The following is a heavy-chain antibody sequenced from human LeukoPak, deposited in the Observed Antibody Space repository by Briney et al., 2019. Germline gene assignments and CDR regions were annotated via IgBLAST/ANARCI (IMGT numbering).Heavy chain of an antibody. V-gene: IGHV1-2*02. CDR3: ARASSSGWYGFF. CDR2: INPNSGGT. J-gene: IGHJ4*02. Sequence: ASVKVSCKASGYTFTGYYMHWVRQTPGQGLEWMGWINPNSGGTNYAQKFQGRVTMTRDTSISTAYMELSRLRSDDTAVYYCARASSSGWYGFFWGQGTLVTVSS. D-gene: IGHD6-19*01. CDR1: GYTFTGYY.